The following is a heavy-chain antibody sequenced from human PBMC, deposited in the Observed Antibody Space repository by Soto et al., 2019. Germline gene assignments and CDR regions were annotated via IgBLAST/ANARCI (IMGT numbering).Heavy chain of an antibody. CDR2: IRNKANSYTT. CDR3: VRAGRSAWHDY. J-gene: IGHJ4*02. V-gene: IGHV3-72*01. Sequence: EVQLVESGGGLVQPGGSLRLSCAASGFIFSDHYMDWVRQAPGKGLEWVGRIRNKANSYTTEYAASVKGRFTISRDDSKDSLYLQMITLKTEDTAVYYCVRAGRSAWHDYWGQGTLVTVSS. CDR1: GFIFSDHY. D-gene: IGHD6-19*01.